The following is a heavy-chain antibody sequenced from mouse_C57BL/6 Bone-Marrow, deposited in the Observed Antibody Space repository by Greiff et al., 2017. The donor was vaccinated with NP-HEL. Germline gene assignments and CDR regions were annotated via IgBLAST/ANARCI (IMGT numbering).Heavy chain of an antibody. J-gene: IGHJ1*03. D-gene: IGHD2-2*01. V-gene: IGHV1-81*01. CDR2: IYPRSGNT. CDR3: ARKGLPWYFDV. Sequence: VQRVESGAELARPGASVRLSCKASGYTFTSYGISWVKQRTGQGLEWIGEIYPRSGNTYYNEKFKGKATLTADKSSSTAYMELRSLTSEDSAVYFCARKGLPWYFDVWGTGTTVTVSS. CDR1: GYTFTSYG.